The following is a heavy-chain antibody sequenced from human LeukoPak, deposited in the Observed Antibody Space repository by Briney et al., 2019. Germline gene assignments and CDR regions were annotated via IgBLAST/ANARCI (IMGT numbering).Heavy chain of an antibody. D-gene: IGHD6-13*01. V-gene: IGHV3-30*04. J-gene: IGHJ4*02. CDR2: ISYDEKNK. CDR1: GFSFTNYA. Sequence: GGSLRLSCAASGFSFTNYAMHWVRQAPGKGLEWVAVISYDEKNKYYADSVKGRFTISRDNSKNTLSLQMNSLRAEDTAIYYCARDGEGIAAGGAIDYWGQGTLVTVSS. CDR3: ARDGEGIAAGGAIDY.